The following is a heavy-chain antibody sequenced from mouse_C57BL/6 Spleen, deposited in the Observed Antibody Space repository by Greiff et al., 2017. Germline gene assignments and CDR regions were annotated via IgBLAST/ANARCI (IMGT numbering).Heavy chain of an antibody. J-gene: IGHJ1*03. Sequence: EVQLVESGGGLVKPGGSLKLSCAASGFTFSSYAMSWVRQTPEKRLEWVATISDGGSYTYYPDNVKGRFTISRDNAKNNLYLQMSHLKSEDTAMYYCAGDGGNYVYFDVWGTGTTVTVSS. V-gene: IGHV5-4*01. CDR1: GFTFSSYA. CDR3: AGDGGNYVYFDV. D-gene: IGHD1-1*02. CDR2: ISDGGSYT.